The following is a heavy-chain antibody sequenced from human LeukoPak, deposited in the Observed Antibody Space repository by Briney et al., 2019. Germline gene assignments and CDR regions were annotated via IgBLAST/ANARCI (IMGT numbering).Heavy chain of an antibody. D-gene: IGHD3-10*01. CDR1: GITFRSYA. CDR3: ATLWFGELGLY. Sequence: GGSLRLSCPASGITFRSYAMSWVRQAPGKGLEWVSAISGSGGSTYYADSVKGRFTISRDNSKNTLSLQMNSLRAEDTAVYYCATLWFGELGLYWGQGTLVSVSS. J-gene: IGHJ4*02. CDR2: ISGSGGST. V-gene: IGHV3-23*01.